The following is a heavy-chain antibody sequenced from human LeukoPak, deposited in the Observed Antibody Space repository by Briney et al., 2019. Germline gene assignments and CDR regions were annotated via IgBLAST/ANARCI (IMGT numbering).Heavy chain of an antibody. J-gene: IGHJ4*02. CDR3: ARDPNICSSTSCYRYTFDY. CDR1: GYTFTSYY. Sequence: ASVTVSCKASGYTFTSYYMHWVRQAPGQGLEWMGIINPSGGSTSYAQKFQGRVTMTRDMSTSTVYMELSSLRSEDTAVYYCARDPNICSSTSCYRYTFDYWGQGTLVTVSS. V-gene: IGHV1-46*01. D-gene: IGHD2-2*01. CDR2: INPSGGST.